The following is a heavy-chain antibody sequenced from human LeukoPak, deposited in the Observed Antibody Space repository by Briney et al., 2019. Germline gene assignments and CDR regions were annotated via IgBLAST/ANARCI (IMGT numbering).Heavy chain of an antibody. J-gene: IGHJ4*02. CDR2: ISSSVSTI. D-gene: IGHD2-2*01. V-gene: IGHV3-11*01. Sequence: GGSLRLSCAASGFTFCDYYMSWMPPAPGKGREWVSYISSSVSTIYYAHSVKGRSTISRDNANNSLYLQMNSVRAEDTAVYYCARDHIVVVPAATPIDYGGEGTLVTVS. CDR1: GFTFCDYY. CDR3: ARDHIVVVPAATPIDY.